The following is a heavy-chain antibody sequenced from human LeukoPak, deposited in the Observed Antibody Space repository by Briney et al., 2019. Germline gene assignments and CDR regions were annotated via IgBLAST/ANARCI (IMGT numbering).Heavy chain of an antibody. CDR2: ITPFNGNT. V-gene: IGHV1-45*02. CDR3: ASSDGPYGSESYPFDY. D-gene: IGHD3-10*01. CDR1: GYTFTYRY. Sequence: SVKVSCKASGYTFTYRYLHWVRQAPGQALEWMGWITPFNGNTNYAQKFQDRVTITRDRSMSTAYMELSSLRSEDTAMYYCASSDGPYGSESYPFDYWGRGTLSPSPQ. J-gene: IGHJ4*02.